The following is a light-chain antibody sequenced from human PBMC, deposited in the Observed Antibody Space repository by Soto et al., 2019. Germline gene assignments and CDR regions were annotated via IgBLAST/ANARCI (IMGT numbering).Light chain of an antibody. Sequence: DVVMTQSPLSLPVTLGQPASISCRSSHSLVYSDGIAYLNWFQQRPGQSPRRLIYKVSYRDSGVPDRFGGSGSGTDFTLRISRVEAEDVGVYYCMQGTRWPPYTFGQGTKLEIK. CDR2: KVS. V-gene: IGKV2-30*01. J-gene: IGKJ2*01. CDR1: HSLVYSDGIAY. CDR3: MQGTRWPPYT.